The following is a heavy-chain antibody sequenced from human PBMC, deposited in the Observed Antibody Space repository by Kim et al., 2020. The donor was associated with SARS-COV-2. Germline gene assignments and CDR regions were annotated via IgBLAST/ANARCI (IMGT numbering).Heavy chain of an antibody. J-gene: IGHJ3*02. CDR1: GGSISSGGYY. D-gene: IGHD3-22*01. V-gene: IGHV4-31*03. Sequence: SETLSLTCTVSGGSISSGGYYWSWIRQHPGKGLEWIGYIYYSGSTYYNPSLKSRVTISVDTSKNQFSLKLSSVTAADTAVYYCARVHYDSIAFDIWGQGTMVTVSS. CDR2: IYYSGST. CDR3: ARVHYDSIAFDI.